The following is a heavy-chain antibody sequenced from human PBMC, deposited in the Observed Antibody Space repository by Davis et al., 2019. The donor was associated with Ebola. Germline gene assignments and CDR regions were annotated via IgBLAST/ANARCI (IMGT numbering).Heavy chain of an antibody. J-gene: IGHJ6*04. CDR1: GDSVSGNSGA. CDR3: ARGWLRTGMDV. CDR2: TYYTSKWYN. Sequence: HSQTLSLTCAISGDSVSGNSGAWNWIRQSPSRGLEWLGRTYYTSKWYNDYAESVRSRITVNADTSKNQLSLQLNSVTPEDTALYYCARGWLRTGMDVWGKGTTVAVSS. V-gene: IGHV6-1*01. D-gene: IGHD5-12*01.